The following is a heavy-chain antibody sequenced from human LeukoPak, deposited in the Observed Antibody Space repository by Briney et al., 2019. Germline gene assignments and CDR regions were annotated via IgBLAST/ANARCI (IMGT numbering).Heavy chain of an antibody. CDR2: ISGSGGST. D-gene: IGHD2-15*01. CDR1: GFTFSSYG. Sequence: GGSLRPSCAASGFTFSSYGMSWVRQAPGKGLEWVSAISGSGGSTYYADSVKGRFTISRDNSKNTLYLQMNSLRAEDTAVYDCAKTICSGGSCYPNYFDYWGQGTLVTVSS. J-gene: IGHJ4*02. V-gene: IGHV3-23*01. CDR3: AKTICSGGSCYPNYFDY.